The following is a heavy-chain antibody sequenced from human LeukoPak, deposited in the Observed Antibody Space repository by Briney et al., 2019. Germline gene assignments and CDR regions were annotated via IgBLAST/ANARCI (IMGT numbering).Heavy chain of an antibody. CDR3: ARSGRVMPRWFDP. Sequence: ASVKVSCKASGGTFSSYAISWVRQAPGQGLEWMGGIIPIFGTANYARKFQGRVTITADESTSTAYMELSSLRSEDTAVYYCARSGRVMPRWFDPWGQGTLVTVSS. V-gene: IGHV1-69*13. CDR1: GGTFSSYA. J-gene: IGHJ5*02. D-gene: IGHD2-2*01. CDR2: IIPIFGTA.